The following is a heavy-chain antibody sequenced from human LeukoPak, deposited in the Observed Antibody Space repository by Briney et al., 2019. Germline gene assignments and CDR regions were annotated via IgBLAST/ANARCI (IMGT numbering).Heavy chain of an antibody. CDR3: ARDFSSVLGTNWYRPFDY. CDR1: GYTFTGYY. Sequence: GASVKVSCKASGYTFTGYYMHWVRQAPGQGLEWMGWINTYNGDTNYEQKYQGRVTMTTDTSTSTAYMELRSLTSDDTAVYYCARDFSSVLGTNWYRPFDYWGQGTLVTVSS. D-gene: IGHD6-13*01. J-gene: IGHJ4*02. V-gene: IGHV1-18*04. CDR2: INTYNGDT.